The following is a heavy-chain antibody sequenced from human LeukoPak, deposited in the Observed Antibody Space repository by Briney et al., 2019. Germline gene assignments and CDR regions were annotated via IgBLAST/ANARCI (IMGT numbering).Heavy chain of an antibody. CDR1: GYTFTAYY. CDR3: ARQVALLWFGEYDANWFDP. Sequence: ASVKVSCKASGYTFTAYYVHWVRQAPGQGLEWMGWMNPNSGNTGYAQKFQGRVTITRNTSISTAYMELSSLRSEDTAVYYCARQVALLWFGEYDANWFDPWGQGTLVTVSS. CDR2: MNPNSGNT. V-gene: IGHV1-8*03. J-gene: IGHJ5*02. D-gene: IGHD3-10*01.